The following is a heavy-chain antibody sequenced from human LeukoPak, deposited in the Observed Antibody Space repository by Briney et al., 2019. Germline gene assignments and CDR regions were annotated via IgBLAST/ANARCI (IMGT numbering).Heavy chain of an antibody. CDR2: IYYSGRT. CDR3: ARSRFDAFDI. V-gene: IGHV4-39*07. Sequence: SETLSLTCTVSGGSISSSIYYWGWIRQPPGKGLEWIGSIYYSGRTNYNPSLKSRVTMSVDTSKNQFSLKLSSVTALDTAVYYCARSRFDAFDIWGQGTMVTVSS. CDR1: GGSISSSIYY. J-gene: IGHJ3*02. D-gene: IGHD3-10*01.